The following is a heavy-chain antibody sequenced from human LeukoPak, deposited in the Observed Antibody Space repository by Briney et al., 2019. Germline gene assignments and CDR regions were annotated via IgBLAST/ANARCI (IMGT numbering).Heavy chain of an antibody. CDR1: GFTVSSNY. D-gene: IGHD6-19*01. Sequence: GGSLRLSCAASGFTVSSNYMSWVRQAPGKGLEWVSVIYSGGSTYYADSVKGRFTISRDNSKNTLYLQMNSLRAEDTAVYYCAKDPYSGGSNYFDYWGQGTLVTVSS. V-gene: IGHV3-53*01. J-gene: IGHJ4*02. CDR3: AKDPYSGGSNYFDY. CDR2: IYSGGST.